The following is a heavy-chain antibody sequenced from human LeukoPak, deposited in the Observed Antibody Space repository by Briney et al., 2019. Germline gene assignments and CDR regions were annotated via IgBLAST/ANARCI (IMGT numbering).Heavy chain of an antibody. CDR1: GGSFSGYY. CDR3: ARIGASSWYYFDY. J-gene: IGHJ4*02. V-gene: IGHV4-34*01. D-gene: IGHD6-13*01. CDR2: INHSGST. Sequence: TSETLSLTCAVYGGSFSGYYWSWIRQPPGKGLEWIGEINHSGSTNYNPSLKSRVSISVDTSKNQFSLKLSSVTAADTAVYYCARIGASSWYYFDYWGQGTLVTVSS.